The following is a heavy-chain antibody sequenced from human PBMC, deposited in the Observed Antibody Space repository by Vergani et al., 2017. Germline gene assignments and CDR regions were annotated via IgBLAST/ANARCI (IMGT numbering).Heavy chain of an antibody. CDR1: GFTFSNYW. CDR2: INSDGDST. V-gene: IGHV3-74*01. D-gene: IGHD6-13*01. J-gene: IGHJ4*02. CDR3: ASRGLAAAGSGGYDG. Sequence: VQLVESGGGLVQPGGSLRLSCTASGFTFSNYWMQWVRQAPGKGLMWVSRINSDGDSTSYADSVKGRFTISRDNAKNTLYLQMDSLRAEDTAVYYCASRGLAAAGSGGYDGWGQGTLVTVSS.